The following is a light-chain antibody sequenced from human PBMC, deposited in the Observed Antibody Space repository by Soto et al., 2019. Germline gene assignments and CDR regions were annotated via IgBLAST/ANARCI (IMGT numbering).Light chain of an antibody. CDR1: QSVSSN. J-gene: IGKJ1*01. CDR2: GAS. V-gene: IGKV3-15*01. CDR3: HPYTTCPPEP. Sequence: EIGRTQSPATLSVSPGERATLSCRVSQSVSSNLAWYQQKPGQAPSLLIYGASTRATGIPARFSGSGSGTEFTLTISSLQSEDFAVYYCHPYTTCPPEPFGQVAKV.